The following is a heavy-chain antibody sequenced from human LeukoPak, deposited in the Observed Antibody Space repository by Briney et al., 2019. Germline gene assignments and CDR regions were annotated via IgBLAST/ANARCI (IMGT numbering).Heavy chain of an antibody. V-gene: IGHV1-2*06. Sequence: GASVKVSCKGSGYIFPDYYIYWVRQAPGQGLEWMGRINPNSGGTNYAQKFQGRVTMTRDTSISTVYMELSRLRSYDTAVYYCARDGGYCSSGTVCYSRAEYYYYGMGVWGQGTTVTVSS. CDR3: ARDGGYCSSGTVCYSRAEYYYYGMGV. J-gene: IGHJ6*02. D-gene: IGHD2-2*01. CDR1: GYIFPDYY. CDR2: INPNSGGT.